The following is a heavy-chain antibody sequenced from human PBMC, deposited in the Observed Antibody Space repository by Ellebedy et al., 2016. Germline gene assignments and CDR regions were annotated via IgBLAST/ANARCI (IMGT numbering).Heavy chain of an antibody. CDR2: IHTSGSA. Sequence: GSLRLXXNVSGGSLSTYFWSWIRQPAGKGLEWIGRIHTSGSANYNRSLKSRVTMSVDTSKNQLFLKLRFVTAADMAVYYCARQRRGSDRAFDIWGQGTLVTVS. CDR3: ARQRRGSDRAFDI. CDR1: GGSLSTYF. V-gene: IGHV4-4*07. D-gene: IGHD1-26*01. J-gene: IGHJ3*02.